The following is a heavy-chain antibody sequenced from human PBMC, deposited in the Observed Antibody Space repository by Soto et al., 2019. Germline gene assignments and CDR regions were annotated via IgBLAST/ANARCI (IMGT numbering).Heavy chain of an antibody. Sequence: SQTLSLTGAVFGGSVSSNTAAWTWIRQSPSRGLEWLGRTYYRSKWYNDYAVSVKSRITITPDTSRNQFSLQLNSVTPEDTAVYYCARDLGAFDIWGHGTMVTVSS. CDR3: ARDLGAFDI. V-gene: IGHV6-1*01. CDR1: GGSVSSNTAA. CDR2: TYYRSKWYN. D-gene: IGHD7-27*01. J-gene: IGHJ3*02.